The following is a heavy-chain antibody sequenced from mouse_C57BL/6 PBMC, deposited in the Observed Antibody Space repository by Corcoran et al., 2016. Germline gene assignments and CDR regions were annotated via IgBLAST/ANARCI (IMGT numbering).Heavy chain of an antibody. D-gene: IGHD1-1*01. CDR2: INPSNGGT. J-gene: IGHJ4*01. Sequence: QVQLQQPGTELVKPGASVKLSCKASGYTFTSYWMHWVKQRPGQGLEWIGNINPSNGGTNYNEKFKSKATLTVDKSSSTAYMQLSSLTSEDSAVYYCAREPTNPKPRIYYYGSSLWYYAMDYWGQGTSVTVSS. V-gene: IGHV1-53*01. CDR3: AREPTNPKPRIYYYGSSLWYYAMDY. CDR1: GYTFTSYW.